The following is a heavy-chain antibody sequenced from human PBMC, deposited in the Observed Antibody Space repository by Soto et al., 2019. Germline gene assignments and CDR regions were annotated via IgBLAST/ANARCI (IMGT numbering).Heavy chain of an antibody. Sequence: QGQLQESGAGLVKPSETLSLTCTVSGGSVSSGSYSWSWIRQPPGKGLEWIGYVYDTGSNYNPSLKSRVTISVDTSKNQFSLKLSSVNAADTAVYYCARDGGDCSGGSCFFVYWGQGTLVTVSS. CDR2: VYDTGS. V-gene: IGHV4-61*01. CDR3: ARDGGDCSGGSCFFVY. D-gene: IGHD2-15*01. J-gene: IGHJ4*02. CDR1: GGSVSSGSYS.